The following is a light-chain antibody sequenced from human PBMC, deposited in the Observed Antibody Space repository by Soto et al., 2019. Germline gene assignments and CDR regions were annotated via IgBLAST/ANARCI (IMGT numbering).Light chain of an antibody. CDR1: SSDVGGYNY. CDR3: NSYAGDSWV. CDR2: EVA. V-gene: IGLV2-8*01. J-gene: IGLJ3*02. Sequence: QSALTQPPSASGSPGQSVTISCTGTSSDVGGYNYVSWYQHHPGKAPKLMIYEVAKRPSGVPDRFSGSKSGNTASLTVSGLQAEDEADYYCNSYAGDSWVFGGGTQLTVL.